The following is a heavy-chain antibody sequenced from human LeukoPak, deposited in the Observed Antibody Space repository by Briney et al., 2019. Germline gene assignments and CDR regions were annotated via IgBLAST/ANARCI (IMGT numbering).Heavy chain of an antibody. D-gene: IGHD2-15*01. Sequence: SETLSLTCAVYGGSFSGYYWSWIRQPPGKGLEWIGEINHSGSTNYNPPLKSRVTISVDTSKNQFSLKLSSVTAADTAVYYCARGFCSGGSCYYGWFDPWGQGTLVTVSS. CDR2: INHSGST. V-gene: IGHV4-34*01. J-gene: IGHJ5*02. CDR3: ARGFCSGGSCYYGWFDP. CDR1: GGSFSGYY.